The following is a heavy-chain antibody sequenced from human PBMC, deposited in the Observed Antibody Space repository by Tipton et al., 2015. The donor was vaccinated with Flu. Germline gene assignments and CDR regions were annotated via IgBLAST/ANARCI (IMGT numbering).Heavy chain of an antibody. CDR3: AREDADGDSSSYHHYHGMDV. CDR1: GYTFTGYY. V-gene: IGHV1-2*06. CDR2: INPNSGGT. Sequence: QVQLVQSGAEVKKPGASVKVSCKASGYTFTGYYMHWVRQAPGQGLEWMGRINPNSGGTNYAQKFQGRVTMTRDTSISTAYMELSRLISDDTAVYHCAREDADGDSSSYHHYHGMDVWGQGTTVTVSS. D-gene: IGHD2-21*01. J-gene: IGHJ6*02.